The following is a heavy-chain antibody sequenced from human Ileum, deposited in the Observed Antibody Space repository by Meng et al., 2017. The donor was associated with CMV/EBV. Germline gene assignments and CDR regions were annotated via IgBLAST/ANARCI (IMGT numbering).Heavy chain of an antibody. Sequence: LPRPESGPGLVTPSESLSLTCAVCGGSISSNSYYWGWIRQPPGKGLEWIANIYYSGSTYYNPSLKSRVTISVDASKNQFSLKLSSVTAADTAVYYCARGYGGIFDYWGQGTLVTVSS. CDR1: GGSISSNSYY. CDR2: IYYSGST. V-gene: IGHV4-39*07. J-gene: IGHJ4*02. D-gene: IGHD4-23*01. CDR3: ARGYGGIFDY.